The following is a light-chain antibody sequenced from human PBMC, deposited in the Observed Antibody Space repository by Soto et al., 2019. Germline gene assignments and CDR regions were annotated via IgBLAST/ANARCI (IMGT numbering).Light chain of an antibody. J-gene: IGKJ1*01. CDR1: QGISSY. Sequence: DIQLTHCPSFLSASVGDRVTITCRASQGISSYLAWYQQKPGKAPKLLIYAASTLQSGVPSRFSGSGSGTEFTLTISSLQPDDFATYYCQQYNSYWTFGQGTKV. V-gene: IGKV1-9*01. CDR2: AAS. CDR3: QQYNSYWT.